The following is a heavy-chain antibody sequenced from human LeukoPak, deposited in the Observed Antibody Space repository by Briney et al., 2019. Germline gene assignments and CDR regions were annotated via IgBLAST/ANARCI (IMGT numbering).Heavy chain of an antibody. CDR2: LNWNGGRT. CDR3: AKDRSFIGLDI. CDR1: GFKFDDHG. Sequence: GGSLRLSCAAYGFKFDDHGMSWVRQVPGKGLEWVSGLNWNGGRTGYADSVKGRFTISRDNAKNSLYLQMNSLRAEDTAFYYCAKDRSFIGLDIWGQGTMVIVSS. D-gene: IGHD1-26*01. V-gene: IGHV3-20*04. J-gene: IGHJ3*02.